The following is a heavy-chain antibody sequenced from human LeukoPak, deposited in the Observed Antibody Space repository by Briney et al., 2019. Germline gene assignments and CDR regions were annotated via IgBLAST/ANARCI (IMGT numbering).Heavy chain of an antibody. Sequence: SQTLSLTCAVYGGSFSGYYWSWIRQPPGKGLEWIGEINHSVSTNYNPSLRSRFTISVDTSKNQFSLKLSSVTAADTAVYYCARGGDVLRYFDWLSPLVMFAYWGQGTLVTVSS. CDR2: INHSVST. CDR3: ARGGDVLRYFDWLSPLVMFAY. V-gene: IGHV4-34*01. D-gene: IGHD3-9*01. J-gene: IGHJ4*02. CDR1: GGSFSGYY.